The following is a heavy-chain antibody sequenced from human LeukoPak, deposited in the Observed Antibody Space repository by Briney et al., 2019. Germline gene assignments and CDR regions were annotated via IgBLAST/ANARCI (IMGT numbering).Heavy chain of an antibody. CDR2: IKEDGTQR. D-gene: IGHD4-23*01. CDR1: GFTFKYYW. CDR3: VRGGWELDY. J-gene: IGHJ4*02. V-gene: IGHV3-7*01. Sequence: SGGSLRLSCAASGFTFKYYWMAWVRLAPGKGLEWVAHIKEDGTQRYYVDSVKGRFTISRDDAKNSLCLQMDTLTDEDTAVYYCVRGGWELDYWGQGVLVTVSS.